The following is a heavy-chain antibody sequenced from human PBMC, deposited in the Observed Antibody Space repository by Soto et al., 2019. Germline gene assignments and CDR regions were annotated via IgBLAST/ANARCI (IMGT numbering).Heavy chain of an antibody. CDR1: GYTFTGYY. CDR2: INPNSGGT. V-gene: IGHV1-2*02. Sequence: GASVKVSCKASGYTFTGYYMHWVRQAPVQGLEWMGWINPNSGGTNYAQKFQGRVTMTRDTSISTAYMELSRLRSDDTAVYYCARADGDYDYFDYWGQGTLVSVSS. D-gene: IGHD4-17*01. CDR3: ARADGDYDYFDY. J-gene: IGHJ4*02.